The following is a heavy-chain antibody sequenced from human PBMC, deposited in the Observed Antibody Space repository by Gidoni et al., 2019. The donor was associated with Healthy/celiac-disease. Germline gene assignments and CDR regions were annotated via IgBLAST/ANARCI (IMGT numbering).Heavy chain of an antibody. Sequence: QVQLQQWGAGLLKPSETLSLTCAVYGGSFSGYYWSWIRQPPGKGLEWIGEINHSGSTNYNPALKSRVTISVDTSKNQFSLKLSSVTAADTAVYYCARATVTGSSVDYWGQGTLVTVSS. CDR1: GGSFSGYY. J-gene: IGHJ4*02. D-gene: IGHD4-4*01. V-gene: IGHV4-34*01. CDR3: ARATVTGSSVDY. CDR2: INHSGST.